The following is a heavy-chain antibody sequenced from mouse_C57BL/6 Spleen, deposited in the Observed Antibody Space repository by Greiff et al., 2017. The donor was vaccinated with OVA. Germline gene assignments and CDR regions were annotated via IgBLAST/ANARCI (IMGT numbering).Heavy chain of an antibody. CDR2: IDPSDSET. J-gene: IGHJ4*01. CDR1: GYTFTSYW. V-gene: IGHV1-52*01. D-gene: IGHD1-2*01. CDR3: ARGGYGRVYAMDY. Sequence: QVQLQQPGAELVRPGSSVKLSCKASGYTFTSYWMHWVKQRPIQGLEWIGNIDPSDSETHYNQKFKDKATLTVDKSSSTAYMQLSSLTSEDSAVYYCARGGYGRVYAMDYWGQGTSVTVSS.